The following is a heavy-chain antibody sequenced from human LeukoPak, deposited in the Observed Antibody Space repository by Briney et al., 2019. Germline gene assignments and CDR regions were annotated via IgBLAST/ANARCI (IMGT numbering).Heavy chain of an antibody. Sequence: SVKVSCKASGGTLSSYAISWVRQAPGQGLEWMGRIIPIFGTANYAQKFQGRVTITTDESTSTAYMELSSLRSEDTAVYYCARELEPNWFDPWGQGTLVTVSS. D-gene: IGHD1-14*01. CDR2: IIPIFGTA. J-gene: IGHJ5*02. CDR1: GGTLSSYA. V-gene: IGHV1-69*05. CDR3: ARELEPNWFDP.